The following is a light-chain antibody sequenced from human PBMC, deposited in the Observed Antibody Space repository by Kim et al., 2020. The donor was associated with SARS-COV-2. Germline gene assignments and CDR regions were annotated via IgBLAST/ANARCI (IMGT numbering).Light chain of an antibody. CDR2: DNN. V-gene: IGLV1-51*01. CDR1: SSNIGSNF. CDR3: ATWDNSLSAGV. Sequence: GQKVTIACSGDSSNIGSNFVSWYQQLPGTAPELLIYDNNERKSGIPDRFSGSKSGTSATLDITGLQTGDEADYYCATWDNSLSAGVFGGGTQLTVL. J-gene: IGLJ3*02.